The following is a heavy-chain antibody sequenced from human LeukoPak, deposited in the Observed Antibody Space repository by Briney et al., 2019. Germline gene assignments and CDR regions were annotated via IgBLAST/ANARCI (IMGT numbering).Heavy chain of an antibody. V-gene: IGHV3-23*01. Sequence: PGGSLRLSCEASGFTFSAYAMSWVRQAPGKGLEWVSTIGGSGDYKYYADSVRGRFTISRDKSKNTLFLQINTLRAEDTAVYYCAKGCSGRFGQFDYWGQGTLVTVSS. D-gene: IGHD6-19*01. CDR3: AKGCSGRFGQFDY. CDR1: GFTFSAYA. J-gene: IGHJ4*02. CDR2: IGGSGDYK.